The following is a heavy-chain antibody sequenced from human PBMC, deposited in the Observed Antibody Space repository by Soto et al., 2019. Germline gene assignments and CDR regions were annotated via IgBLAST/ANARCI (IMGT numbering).Heavy chain of an antibody. CDR1: GGSISSSNW. J-gene: IGHJ4*02. D-gene: IGHD3-10*01. CDR2: IYHSGST. CDR3: ARVISGMAPFDY. V-gene: IGHV4-4*02. Sequence: PSETLSLTCAVSGGSISSSNWWSWVRQPPGKGLEWIGEIYHSGSTNYNPTLKSRVTISVDKSKNQFSLKLSSVTAADTSLYYCARVISGMAPFDYWGQGTLVTVSS.